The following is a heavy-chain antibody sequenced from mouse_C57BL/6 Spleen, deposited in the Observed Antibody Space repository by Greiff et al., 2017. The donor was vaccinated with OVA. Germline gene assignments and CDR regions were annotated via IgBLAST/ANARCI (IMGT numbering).Heavy chain of an antibody. CDR3: ARSSPYYYGSSYWYFDV. J-gene: IGHJ1*03. V-gene: IGHV1-80*01. Sequence: QVQLQQSGAELVKPGASVKISCKASGYAFSSYWMNWVKQRPGKGLEWIGQIYPGDGDTNYNGKFKGTATLTADKSSSTAYMQLSSLTSEDSAVYFCARSSPYYYGSSYWYFDVWGTGTTVTVSS. D-gene: IGHD1-1*01. CDR2: IYPGDGDT. CDR1: GYAFSSYW.